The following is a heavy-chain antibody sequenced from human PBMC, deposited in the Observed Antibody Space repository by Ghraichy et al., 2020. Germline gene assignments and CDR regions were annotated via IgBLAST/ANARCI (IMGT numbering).Heavy chain of an antibody. J-gene: IGHJ6*04. CDR1: RLTLRSSW. V-gene: IGHV3-74*01. Sequence: GGSLRLSCAAPRLTLRSSWTHWIRQAPGKGLVWVSRSNNDGSSISYADSVKGRFTISRDNAKNTLYLQMNSLRAEDTAVYYCARCCSEATTGMGVWGEGNTVTVSS. CDR3: ARCCSEATTGMGV. D-gene: IGHD2-15*01. CDR2: SNNDGSSI.